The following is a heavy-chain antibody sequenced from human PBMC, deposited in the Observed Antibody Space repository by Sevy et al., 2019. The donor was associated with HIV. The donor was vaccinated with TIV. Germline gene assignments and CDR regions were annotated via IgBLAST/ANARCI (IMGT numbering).Heavy chain of an antibody. Sequence: GGSLRLSCAASRFTVNNNYMTWVRQAPGKGMEGISIIYSDATTYHADSVKDRFNISRDNSKNMLYLQMNNLRVEDTAVYYCARGKTGYGYALSYWGQGTLVTVSS. D-gene: IGHD5-18*01. V-gene: IGHV3-66*01. CDR3: ARGKTGYGYALSY. CDR1: RFTVNNNY. CDR2: IYSDATT. J-gene: IGHJ4*02.